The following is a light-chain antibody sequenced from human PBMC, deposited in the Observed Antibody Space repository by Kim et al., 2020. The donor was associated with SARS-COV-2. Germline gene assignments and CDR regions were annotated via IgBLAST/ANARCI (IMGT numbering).Light chain of an antibody. J-gene: IGLJ3*02. CDR1: INTVGNQR. CDR2: RDN. Sequence: QTAKLTCTGNINTVGNQRAASLQQPQGHPPNLLFSRDNNRPSGISARFSASRSGSTASLTITGLQPEDEADYYCSAWDSSLSAWVFGGGTQLTVL. V-gene: IGLV10-54*01. CDR3: SAWDSSLSAWV.